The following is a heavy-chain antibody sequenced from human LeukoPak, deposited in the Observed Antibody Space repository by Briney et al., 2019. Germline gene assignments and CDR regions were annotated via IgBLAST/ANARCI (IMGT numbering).Heavy chain of an antibody. CDR2: MNPNSGNT. CDR1: GYTFTSYD. D-gene: IGHD2-15*01. V-gene: IGHV1-8*03. Sequence: ASVKVSCKASGYTFTSYDINWVRQATGQGLEWMGWMNPNSGNTGYAQKFQGRVTITRNTSISTAYMELRSLRSDDTAVYYCATGYCSGGSCLYYFDYWGQGTLVTVSS. CDR3: ATGYCSGGSCLYYFDY. J-gene: IGHJ4*02.